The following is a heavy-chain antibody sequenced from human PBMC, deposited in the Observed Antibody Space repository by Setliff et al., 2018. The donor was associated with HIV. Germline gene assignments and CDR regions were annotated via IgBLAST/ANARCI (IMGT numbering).Heavy chain of an antibody. V-gene: IGHV4-59*11. CDR3: ASQGV. CDR2: IHYSGST. Sequence: SETLSLTCTVSGGSISGHYWGWIRQPPGKGLEWIGYIHYSGSTNYNPSLKSRVTISVDKSKTQFSLRLSTVTAADTAMYYCASQGVWGEGTMVTVSS. CDR1: GGSISGHY. J-gene: IGHJ3*01.